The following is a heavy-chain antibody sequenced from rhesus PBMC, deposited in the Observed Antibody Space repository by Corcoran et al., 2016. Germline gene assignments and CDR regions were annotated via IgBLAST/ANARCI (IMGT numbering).Heavy chain of an antibody. J-gene: IGHJ4*01. CDR2: IGGSSGST. D-gene: IGHD5-24*01. V-gene: IGHV4-165*02. CDR1: GSSISGYS. CDR3: ARNAVGTVFDH. Sequence: QVQLQESGPGLVKPSETLSLSCAVSGSSISGYSWTWTRLPPGKGLAWIGYIGGSSGSTYYDPSFRSRVTISMDTPKKQFSLNLTSVTAADTAVYYCARNAVGTVFDHWGQGVLVTVSS.